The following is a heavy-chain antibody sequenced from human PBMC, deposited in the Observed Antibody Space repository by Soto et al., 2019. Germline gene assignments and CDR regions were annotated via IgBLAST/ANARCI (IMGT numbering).Heavy chain of an antibody. CDR1: GFFIGSGNY. J-gene: IGHJ3*01. D-gene: IGHD2-15*01. Sequence: PSETLSLTCAVSGFFIGSGNYWGWSRKPPGKGLEWIGSIFHGGNTYYNPSLKSRVTISVDMSKNQFSLKLNSVTAADTAVYYCARARWYDAFDVWGQGTVVTVSS. CDR2: IFHGGNT. CDR3: ARARWYDAFDV. V-gene: IGHV4-38-2*01.